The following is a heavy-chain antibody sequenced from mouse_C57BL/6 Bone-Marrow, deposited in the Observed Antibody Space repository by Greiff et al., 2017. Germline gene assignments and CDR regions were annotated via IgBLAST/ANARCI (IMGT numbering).Heavy chain of an antibody. CDR1: GYSITSGYY. CDR3: AIVRTALYFDV. V-gene: IGHV3-6*01. CDR2: ISYDGSN. Sequence: EVKLVESGPGLVKPSQSLSLTCSVTGYSITSGYYWNWIRQFPGNKLEWMGYISYDGSNKYNPYLKNRISITLDKSKNQFFLKLNSVTTEDTAAYCCAIVRTALYFDVWGTGTTVTVSS. J-gene: IGHJ1*03. D-gene: IGHD1-2*01.